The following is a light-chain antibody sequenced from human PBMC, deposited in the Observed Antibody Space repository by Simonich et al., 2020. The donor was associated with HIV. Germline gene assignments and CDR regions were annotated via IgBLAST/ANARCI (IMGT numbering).Light chain of an antibody. CDR2: EDN. CDR3: QSYDSSIWV. CDR1: SGSIASNY. J-gene: IGLJ3*02. V-gene: IGLV6-57*03. Sequence: NFMLTQPHSVSESPGKTVTISCTRSSGSIASNYVQWYQQRPGSAPTTVIYEDNQRPSGVPARFFGSIDSSSNSASLIISGLKTEDEADYYCQSYDSSIWVFGGGTKLTVL.